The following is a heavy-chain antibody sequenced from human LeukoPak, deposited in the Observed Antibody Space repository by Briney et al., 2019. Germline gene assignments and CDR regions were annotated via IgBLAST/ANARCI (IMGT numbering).Heavy chain of an antibody. Sequence: SETLSLTCAVYGSSFSGYYWSWIRQPPGKGLEWIGEINHIGYTNYNPSLKSRVTISADTSKNQFSLKLRSVTAADTAVYYCARDREFDSWGQGTLVTVSS. CDR3: ARDREFDS. CDR2: INHIGYT. J-gene: IGHJ4*02. V-gene: IGHV4-34*01. CDR1: GSSFSGYY.